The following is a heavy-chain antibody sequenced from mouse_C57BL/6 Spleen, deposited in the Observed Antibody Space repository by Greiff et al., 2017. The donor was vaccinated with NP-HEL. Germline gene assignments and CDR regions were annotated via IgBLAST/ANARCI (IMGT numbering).Heavy chain of an antibody. J-gene: IGHJ4*01. CDR1: GFTFSDYY. CDR3: ARARVRDYAMDY. V-gene: IGHV5-16*01. Sequence: EVKLMESEGGLVQPGSSMKLSCTASGFTFSDYYMAWVRQGPEKGLEWVANINYDGSSTYYLDSLKSRFIISGDNAKNILYLQMSSLKSEDTATYYCARARVRDYAMDYWGQGTSVTVSS. D-gene: IGHD2-14*01. CDR2: INYDGSST.